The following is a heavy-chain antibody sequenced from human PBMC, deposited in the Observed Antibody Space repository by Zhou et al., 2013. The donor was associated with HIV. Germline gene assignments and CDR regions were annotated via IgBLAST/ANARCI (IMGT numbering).Heavy chain of an antibody. V-gene: IGHV5-51*01. J-gene: IGHJ6*02. D-gene: IGHD6-19*01. CDR2: IYPGDSDT. Sequence: EVQLVQSGAEVKKPGESLKISCKGSGYSFSSYWIGWVRQMPGKGLEWMGIIYPGDSDTRYSPSFQGQVTISADKSISTAYLQWSSLKASDTAMYYCARLESSPRGENYYGMDVWGQGTTVTVSS. CDR1: GYSFSSYW. CDR3: ARLESSPRGENYYGMDV.